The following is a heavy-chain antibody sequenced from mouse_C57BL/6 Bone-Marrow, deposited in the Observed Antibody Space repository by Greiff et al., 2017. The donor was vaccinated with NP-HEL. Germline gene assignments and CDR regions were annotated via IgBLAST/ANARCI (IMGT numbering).Heavy chain of an antibody. CDR3: ARQGGPFAY. J-gene: IGHJ3*01. Sequence: EVKLVESGGGLVQPGGSLKLSCAASGFTFSDYGMAWVRQAPRKGPEWVAFISNLAYSIYYADTVTGRFTISRENAKNTLYLEMSSLRSEDTAMYYCARQGGPFAYWGQGTLVTVSA. D-gene: IGHD1-1*02. CDR1: GFTFSDYG. V-gene: IGHV5-15*01. CDR2: ISNLAYSI.